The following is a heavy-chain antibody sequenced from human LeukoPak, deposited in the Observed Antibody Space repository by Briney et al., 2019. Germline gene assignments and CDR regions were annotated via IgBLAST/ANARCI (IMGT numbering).Heavy chain of an antibody. CDR1: GGSISSYY. J-gene: IGHJ4*02. CDR3: ARHRAARWPQRFGGFDY. D-gene: IGHD5-24*01. Sequence: SETLSLTCTVSGGSISSYYWSWIRQPPGKGLEWVGYIYTSGSTNYNPSLKSRVTISVDTSKNQFSLKLNSVTAADTAVYYCARHRAARWPQRFGGFDYWGQGTLVTDSS. CDR2: IYTSGST. V-gene: IGHV4-4*09.